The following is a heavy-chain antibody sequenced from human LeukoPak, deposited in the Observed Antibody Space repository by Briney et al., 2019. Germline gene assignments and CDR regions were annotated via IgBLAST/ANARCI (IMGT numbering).Heavy chain of an antibody. CDR2: IIPIFGTA. Sequence: ASVKVSCKASGGTFSSYAISWVRQAPGQGLEWMGGIIPIFGTANYAQKFQGRVTITADESTSTVYMELTSLKSEDTAVYYCARAPNYYDSSGYYSQFDYWGQGTLVTVSS. CDR3: ARAPNYYDSSGYYSQFDY. CDR1: GGTFSSYA. D-gene: IGHD3-22*01. V-gene: IGHV1-69*13. J-gene: IGHJ4*02.